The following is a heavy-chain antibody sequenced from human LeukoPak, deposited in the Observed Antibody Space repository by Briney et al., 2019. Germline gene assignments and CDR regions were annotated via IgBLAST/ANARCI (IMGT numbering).Heavy chain of an antibody. Sequence: GGSLRLSCAASGFTFDDYAMHWVRQAPGKGLEWVSGISWNSGSIGYADSVKGRFTISRGNAKNSLYLQMNSLRAEDTALYYCAKARAATSVYFDYWGQGTLVTVSS. D-gene: IGHD2-15*01. J-gene: IGHJ4*02. CDR2: ISWNSGSI. V-gene: IGHV3-9*01. CDR1: GFTFDDYA. CDR3: AKARAATSVYFDY.